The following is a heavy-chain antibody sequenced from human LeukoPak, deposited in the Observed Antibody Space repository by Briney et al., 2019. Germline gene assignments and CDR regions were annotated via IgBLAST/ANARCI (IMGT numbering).Heavy chain of an antibody. CDR3: ASWAGKRPVAAAGTEGY. Sequence: SVKVSCKASGGTFSSSGISWVRQAPGQGLEWMGGIIPMIGTPNYAQKFQGRVTITADESTSTAYMELSSLRSEDTAVYYCASWAGKRPVAAAGTEGYWGQGTLVTVSS. CDR1: GGTFSSSG. CDR2: IIPMIGTP. D-gene: IGHD6-13*01. J-gene: IGHJ4*02. V-gene: IGHV1-69*13.